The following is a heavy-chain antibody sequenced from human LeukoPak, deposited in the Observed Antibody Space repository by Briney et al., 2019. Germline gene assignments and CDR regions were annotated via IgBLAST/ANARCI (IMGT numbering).Heavy chain of an antibody. Sequence: GGSLRLSCAASGFTFSYYEMNWVRQAPGKGLEWVSYISNSGATIYYADSVKGRFTISRDNAKSSLFLQMNSLRAEDTGVYYCARATFCSSGHSYWGQGTLVTVSS. CDR3: ARATFCSSGHSY. J-gene: IGHJ4*02. V-gene: IGHV3-48*03. D-gene: IGHD6-13*01. CDR1: GFTFSYYE. CDR2: ISNSGATI.